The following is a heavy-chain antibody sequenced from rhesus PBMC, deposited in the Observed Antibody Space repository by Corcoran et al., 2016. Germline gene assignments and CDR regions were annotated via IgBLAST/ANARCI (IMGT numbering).Heavy chain of an antibody. J-gene: IGHJ4*01. V-gene: IGHV4-122*02. CDR2: ITYSGST. D-gene: IGHD7-45*01. CDR1: GGSISSGYYY. Sequence: QVQLQESGPGLVKPSETLSLTCAVSGGSISSGYYYWSWIRQPPGKGLGGIGYITYSGSTSYNPSLKSRVTISRGTSNDQFSLELSSVTAADTAVYYCARDGNWGFFDYWGQGVLVTVSS. CDR3: ARDGNWGFFDY.